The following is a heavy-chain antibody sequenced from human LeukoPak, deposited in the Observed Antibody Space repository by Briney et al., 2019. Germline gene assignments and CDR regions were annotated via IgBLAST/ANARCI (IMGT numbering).Heavy chain of an antibody. CDR3: ARGGYYDSSGSFDP. Sequence: ASAQVSSKASGYTFATYYIHCVRQAPGEGLEWMGIINPTGGRERYAQNFQGRVTMTRDTSTSTVYMEVSSLRSDDTAVYYRARGGYYDSSGSFDPWGQGTLVTVSS. CDR1: GYTFATYY. J-gene: IGHJ5*02. V-gene: IGHV1-46*01. D-gene: IGHD3-22*01. CDR2: INPTGGRE.